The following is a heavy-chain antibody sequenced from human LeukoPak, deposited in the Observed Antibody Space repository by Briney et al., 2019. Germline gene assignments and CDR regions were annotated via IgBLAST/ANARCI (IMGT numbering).Heavy chain of an antibody. D-gene: IGHD3-16*01. Sequence: SQTLPLTCTVSGGSISSGSYYWSWIRQPAGKGLEWIGRIYTSGSTNYNPSLKSRVTISVDTSKNQFSLKLSSVTAADTAVYYCARGGLQRGGGDFDYWGQGTLVTVSS. J-gene: IGHJ4*02. V-gene: IGHV4-61*02. CDR1: GGSISSGSYY. CDR3: ARGGLQRGGGDFDY. CDR2: IYTSGST.